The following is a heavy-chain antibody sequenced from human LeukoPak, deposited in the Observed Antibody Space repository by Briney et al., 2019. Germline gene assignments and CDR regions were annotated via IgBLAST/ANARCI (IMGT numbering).Heavy chain of an antibody. Sequence: PSETLSLTCTVSGGSISSSSYYWGWIRQPPGKGLEWIGYIYYSGSTNYNPSLKSRVTISVDTSKNQFSLKLSSVTAADTAVYYCARYCSGGSCYPRNWFDPWGQGTLVTVSS. CDR1: GGSISSSSYY. V-gene: IGHV4-61*05. D-gene: IGHD2-15*01. CDR3: ARYCSGGSCYPRNWFDP. CDR2: IYYSGST. J-gene: IGHJ5*02.